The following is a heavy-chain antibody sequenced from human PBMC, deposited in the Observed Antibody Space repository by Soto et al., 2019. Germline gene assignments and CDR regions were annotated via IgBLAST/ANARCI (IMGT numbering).Heavy chain of an antibody. D-gene: IGHD2-15*01. CDR1: GFTFSSYA. Sequence: GGSLRLSCAASGFTFSSYAMHWVRQAPGKGLEWVAVISYDGSNKYYADSVKGRFTISRDNSKNTLYLQMNSLRAEDTAVYYCARDPPLRHIVVVVAAYFDYWGQGTLVTVSS. V-gene: IGHV3-30-3*01. J-gene: IGHJ4*02. CDR2: ISYDGSNK. CDR3: ARDPPLRHIVVVVAAYFDY.